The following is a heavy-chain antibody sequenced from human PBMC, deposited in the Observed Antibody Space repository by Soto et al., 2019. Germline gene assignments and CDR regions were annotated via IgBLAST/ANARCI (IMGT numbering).Heavy chain of an antibody. Sequence: GGSLRLSCAASGFTFSSYGMHWVRQAPGKGLEWVAVIWYDGSNKYYADSVKGRFTISRDNSKNTLYLQMNSLRAEDTAVYYCARSYDFWIGYSNTPYYYYGMDVWGQGTTVTVSS. D-gene: IGHD3-3*01. J-gene: IGHJ6*02. CDR2: IWYDGSNK. CDR1: GFTFSSYG. V-gene: IGHV3-33*01. CDR3: ARSYDFWIGYSNTPYYYYGMDV.